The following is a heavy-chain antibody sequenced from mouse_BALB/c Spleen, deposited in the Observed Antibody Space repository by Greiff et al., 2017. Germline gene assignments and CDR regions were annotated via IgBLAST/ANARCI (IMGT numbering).Heavy chain of an antibody. V-gene: IGHV2-2*02. J-gene: IGHJ3*01. CDR3: AREDWDEPFAY. Sequence: QVQLKQSGPGLVQPSQSLSITCTVSGFSLTSYGVHWVRQSPGKGLEWLGVIWSGGSTDYTAAFISRLSISKDNSKSQVFFKMNSLQANDTSIYYCAREDWDEPFAYWGQGTLVTVSA. CDR1: GFSLTSYG. D-gene: IGHD4-1*01. CDR2: IWSGGST.